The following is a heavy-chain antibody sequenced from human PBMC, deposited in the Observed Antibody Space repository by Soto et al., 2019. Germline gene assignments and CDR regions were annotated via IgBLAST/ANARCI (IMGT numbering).Heavy chain of an antibody. CDR1: GYTFTSYD. CDR3: ARKRTRGFDP. V-gene: IGHV1-8*01. CDR2: MNPNSGNT. Sequence: QVQLVQSGAEVKKPGASVKVSCKASGYTFTSYDINWVRQATGQGLEWMGWMNPNSGNTAYAQKFLGRVTMTRNTSISTADMERSSLRSEDTAEYYSARKRTRGFDPLGQGTLVTVSS. J-gene: IGHJ5*02.